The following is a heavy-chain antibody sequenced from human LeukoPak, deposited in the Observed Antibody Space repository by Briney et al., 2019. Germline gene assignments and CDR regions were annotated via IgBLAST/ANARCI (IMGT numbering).Heavy chain of an antibody. J-gene: IGHJ2*01. Sequence: GGSLRLSCAASGFTFSSYGMHWVRQAPGKGLEWVAVIWYDGSNKYYADSVKCRFTISRDNSKNTLYLQMNSLRAEDTAVYYCARDGFAMIVVGWYFDLWGRGTLVTVSS. CDR3: ARDGFAMIVVGWYFDL. CDR1: GFTFSSYG. CDR2: IWYDGSNK. V-gene: IGHV3-33*01. D-gene: IGHD3-22*01.